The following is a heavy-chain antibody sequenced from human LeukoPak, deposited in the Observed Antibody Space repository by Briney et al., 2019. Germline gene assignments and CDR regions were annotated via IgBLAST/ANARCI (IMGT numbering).Heavy chain of an antibody. V-gene: IGHV3-33*01. J-gene: IGHJ4*02. Sequence: GGSLRLSCAASGFTFSSYGMHWVRQAPGKGLEWVAVIWYDGSNKYYADSVKGRFTISRDNSKNTLYLQMNSLRAEDTAVYYCARGHRSGSPWTDFDYWGQGTLVTVSS. D-gene: IGHD1-26*01. CDR2: IWYDGSNK. CDR1: GFTFSSYG. CDR3: ARGHRSGSPWTDFDY.